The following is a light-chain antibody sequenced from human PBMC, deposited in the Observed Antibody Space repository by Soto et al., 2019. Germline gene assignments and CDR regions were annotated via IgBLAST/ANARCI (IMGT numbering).Light chain of an antibody. V-gene: IGKV3-20*01. Sequence: EMVLTQTPGTLSLSPGERATLSCRASQSVSSSYLAWYQQKPGQAPRLLIYGASSRATGIPDRFSGSGSGTDFTHPISRLEPEDFAVYYCQQYDRSPSWTFGQGTKVEIK. CDR3: QQYDRSPSWT. J-gene: IGKJ1*01. CDR1: QSVSSSY. CDR2: GAS.